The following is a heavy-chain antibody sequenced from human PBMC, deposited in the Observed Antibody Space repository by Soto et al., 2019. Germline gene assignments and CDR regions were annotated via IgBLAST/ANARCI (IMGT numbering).Heavy chain of an antibody. J-gene: IGHJ6*04. CDR1: GGSISSGDYY. CDR3: ARGGTDIVVSPAAMPELYYYYGMDV. CDR2: IYYSGST. V-gene: IGHV4-30-4*01. Sequence: PSETLSLTCTVSGGSISSGDYYWSWIRQPPGKGLEWIGYIYYSGSTYYNPSLKSRVTISVDTSKNQFSLKLSSVTAADTAVYYCARGGTDIVVSPAAMPELYYYYGMDVWGKGTTVTVSS. D-gene: IGHD2-2*01.